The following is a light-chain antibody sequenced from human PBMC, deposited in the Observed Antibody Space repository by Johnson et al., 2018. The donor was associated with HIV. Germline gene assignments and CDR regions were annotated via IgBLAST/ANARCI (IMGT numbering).Light chain of an antibody. CDR1: SSNIGINY. CDR2: DNN. J-gene: IGLJ1*01. V-gene: IGLV1-51*01. Sequence: QSVLTQPPSVSAAPRQKVTISCSGSSSNIGINYVSWYQQLPGTAPKLLIYDNNKRPSGIPDRFSASKSGTSATLGITGLQTGDEADYYCGTWDNSLSGCYVFGSGTKVTVL. CDR3: GTWDNSLSGCYV.